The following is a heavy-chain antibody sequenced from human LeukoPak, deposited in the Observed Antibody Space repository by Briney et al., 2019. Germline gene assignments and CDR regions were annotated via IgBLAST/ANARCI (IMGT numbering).Heavy chain of an antibody. D-gene: IGHD4-17*01. CDR2: IRKDGSDK. V-gene: IGHV3-30*02. CDR1: GFTFSRYG. Sequence: HPGGSLRLSCAASGFTFSRYGMHWVRQAPGKGLEWVAYIRKDGSDKYYADSVKGRFTISRDNSKDTLYLQMNSLRAEDTAVYYCAKDPDYGDFYYWGQGTLVTVSS. CDR3: AKDPDYGDFYY. J-gene: IGHJ4*02.